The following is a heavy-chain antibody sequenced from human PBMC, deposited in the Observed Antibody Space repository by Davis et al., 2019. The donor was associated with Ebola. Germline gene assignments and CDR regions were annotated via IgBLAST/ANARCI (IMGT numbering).Heavy chain of an antibody. V-gene: IGHV3-53*01. CDR1: GFSVSNSY. J-gene: IGHJ6*02. Sequence: GGSLRLSCAASGFSVSNSYMSWVRQAPGKGLEWVSVLYTDDNTYYADSVKGRFTISRDNSKNTVCLQMNSLGVEDTAVYYCARWGGLRDHGMDVWGQGTTVTVSS. D-gene: IGHD3-16*01. CDR2: LYTDDNT. CDR3: ARWGGLRDHGMDV.